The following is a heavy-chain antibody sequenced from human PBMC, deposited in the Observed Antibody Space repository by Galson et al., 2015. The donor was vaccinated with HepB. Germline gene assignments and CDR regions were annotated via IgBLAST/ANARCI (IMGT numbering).Heavy chain of an antibody. CDR3: ARDQGHGVVTIDAFDI. V-gene: IGHV3-48*02. CDR2: ISSSSSTI. J-gene: IGHJ3*02. D-gene: IGHD2-21*02. CDR1: GFTFSSYS. Sequence: SLRLSCAVSGFTFSSYSMNWVRQAPGKGLEWVSYISSSSSTIYYADSVKGRFTISRDNAKNSLYLQMNSLRDEDTAVYYCARDQGHGVVTIDAFDIWGQGTKVTVSS.